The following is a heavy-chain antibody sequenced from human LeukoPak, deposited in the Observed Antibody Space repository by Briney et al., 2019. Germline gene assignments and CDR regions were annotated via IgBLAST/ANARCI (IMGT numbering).Heavy chain of an antibody. CDR2: TYYRSKWYN. V-gene: IGHV6-1*01. CDR3: ARDIREPVYYYYMDV. Sequence: SQTLSLTCAISGDSVSSNNAAWNWIRQSPSRGLEWLGRTYYRSKWYNDYAVSVQSRITINPDTSKNQFSLQLKSVTTEGTAVYFCARDIREPVYYYYMDVWGKGTTVTVSS. J-gene: IGHJ6*03. CDR1: GDSVSSNNAA. D-gene: IGHD1-26*01.